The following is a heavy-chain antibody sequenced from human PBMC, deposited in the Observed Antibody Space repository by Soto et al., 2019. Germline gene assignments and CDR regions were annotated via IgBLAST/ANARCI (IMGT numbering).Heavy chain of an antibody. Sequence: PGGSLRLSCAASGFTFSSYAMSWVRQAPGKGLEWVSAISGSGGSTYYADSVKGRFAISRDNSKNTLYLQMNSLRAEDTAVYYCAKDPRKYDILTGPLTGYWGQGTLVTVSS. CDR3: AKDPRKYDILTGPLTGY. D-gene: IGHD3-9*01. V-gene: IGHV3-23*01. CDR2: ISGSGGST. J-gene: IGHJ4*02. CDR1: GFTFSSYA.